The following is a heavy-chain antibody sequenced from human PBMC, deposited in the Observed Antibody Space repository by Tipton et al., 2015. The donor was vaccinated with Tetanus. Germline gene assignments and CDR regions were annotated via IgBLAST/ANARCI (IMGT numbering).Heavy chain of an antibody. CDR2: VWYDGTRK. D-gene: IGHD5-18*01. Sequence: SGFTFSTHGMHWVRQAPGKGLEWVALVWYDGTRKYYTESVEGRFTISRDNARNSLYLEMNSLRPEDTAFYYCTKGGFRGALNTGFDSWGQGTLVTVSS. V-gene: IGHV3-33*03. J-gene: IGHJ5*01. CDR1: GFTFSTHG. CDR3: TKGGFRGALNTGFDS.